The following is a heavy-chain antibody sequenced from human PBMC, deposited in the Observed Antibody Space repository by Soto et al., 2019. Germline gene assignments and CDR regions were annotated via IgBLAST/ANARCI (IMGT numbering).Heavy chain of an antibody. Sequence: GESLKISCKGSGYSFTSYWIGWVRQMSGKGLEWMGIIYPDDSDTRYSPSFRGQVTISADKSISTAYLQWSSLKASDTAIYYCARRAFCGGDCTARPQDYYGMDVWGQGTAVTVSS. V-gene: IGHV5-51*01. D-gene: IGHD2-21*02. J-gene: IGHJ6*02. CDR2: IYPDDSDT. CDR3: ARRAFCGGDCTARPQDYYGMDV. CDR1: GYSFTSYW.